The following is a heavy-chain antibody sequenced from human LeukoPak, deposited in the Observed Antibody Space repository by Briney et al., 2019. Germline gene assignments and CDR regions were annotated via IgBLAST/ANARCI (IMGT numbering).Heavy chain of an antibody. CDR1: GGSISSGDYY. V-gene: IGHV4-30-4*01. CDR2: MYYSGST. CDR3: ARPYYYESRIDP. J-gene: IGHJ5*02. D-gene: IGHD3-22*01. Sequence: MTSETLSLTCTVSGGSISSGDYYWSWIRQPPGKGLEWIAYMYYSGSTYYNPSLKSRVTMSADTSKNQLSLKLSSVTAADTAVYYCARPYYYESRIDPWGQGILVTVSS.